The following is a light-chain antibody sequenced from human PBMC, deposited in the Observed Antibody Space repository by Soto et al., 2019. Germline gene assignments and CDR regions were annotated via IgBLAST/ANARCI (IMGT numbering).Light chain of an antibody. CDR3: QQCYSIPYT. CDR2: WAS. CDR1: QSLLYSSNNKNY. J-gene: IGKJ2*01. Sequence: DIVMTQSPDSLDVSLGERATINCKSSQSLLYSSNNKNYLAWYQQKPGQPPKLLIYWASTRESGVPDRFSGSGSGTDFTLTISSLQAEDVAVYYCQQCYSIPYTFGQGTKLEIK. V-gene: IGKV4-1*01.